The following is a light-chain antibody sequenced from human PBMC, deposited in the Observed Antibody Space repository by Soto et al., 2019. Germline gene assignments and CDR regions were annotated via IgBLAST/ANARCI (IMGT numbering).Light chain of an antibody. V-gene: IGKV3D-11*02. CDR2: GAS. Sequence: EIVLTQSPAIPSLSPGERATLSCRASQSVGDYLGWYQQRPGRAPRLLVYGASARATGIPDRFRGSGAGTDFTLTISRLEPEDFAVYYCQHHGDLIGFGGGTKV. CDR1: QSVGDY. CDR3: QHHGDLIG. J-gene: IGKJ4*01.